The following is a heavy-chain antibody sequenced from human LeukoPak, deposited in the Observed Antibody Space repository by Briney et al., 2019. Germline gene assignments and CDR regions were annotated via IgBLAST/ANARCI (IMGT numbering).Heavy chain of an antibody. J-gene: IGHJ4*02. CDR3: ARGGDIVVVPAAIVFFL. V-gene: IGHV4-34*01. CDR1: GGSFSGYY. D-gene: IGHD2-2*02. CDR2: INHSGST. Sequence: SETLSLTCAVYGGSFSGYYWSWIRQPPGKGLEWIGEINHSGSTNYNPSLKSRVTISVDTSKNQFSLKLSSVTAADTAVYYCARGGDIVVVPAAIVFFLWGQGTQVTVSS.